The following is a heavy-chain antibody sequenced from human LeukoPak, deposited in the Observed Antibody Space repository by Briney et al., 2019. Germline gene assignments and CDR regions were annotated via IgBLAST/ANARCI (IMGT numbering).Heavy chain of an antibody. CDR2: IYYSGST. CDR3: AREGWELLENAFDI. V-gene: IGHV4-59*01. CDR1: GGSISSYY. Sequence: SETLSLTCTVSGGSISSYYWSWLRQPPGKGLEWVGYIYYSGSTNYNPSLKSRVTISVDTSKNQFSLKLRSVTAADTAVYYCAREGWELLENAFDIWGQGTMVTVSS. D-gene: IGHD1-26*01. J-gene: IGHJ3*02.